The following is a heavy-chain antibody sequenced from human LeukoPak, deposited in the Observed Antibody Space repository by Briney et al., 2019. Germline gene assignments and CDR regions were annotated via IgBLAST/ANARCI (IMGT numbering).Heavy chain of an antibody. CDR2: IYHSGST. D-gene: IGHD3-10*01. CDR3: ASRKRSYYRYYFDY. Sequence: SETLSLTCAVSGGSISSSNWWSWVRQPPGKGLEWIGEIYHSGSTNYNPSLKSRVTISVDKSKNQFSLKLSSVTAADTAVYYCASRKRSYYRYYFDYWGQGTLVTVSS. V-gene: IGHV4-4*02. CDR1: GGSISSSNW. J-gene: IGHJ4*02.